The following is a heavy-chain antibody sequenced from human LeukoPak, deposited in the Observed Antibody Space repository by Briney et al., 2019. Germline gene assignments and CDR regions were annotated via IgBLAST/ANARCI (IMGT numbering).Heavy chain of an antibody. D-gene: IGHD6-19*01. Sequence: SETLSLTCTVSGGSISSYYWSWIRQPPGEGLERIGYIYSSGSTNYNPSLKTRVTISVDTSKNHLSLKLSSVTAADTAVYYCARHGYSSGYYYLDHWGQGILVTVSS. CDR1: GGSISSYY. CDR3: ARHGYSSGYYYLDH. V-gene: IGHV4-4*09. J-gene: IGHJ4*02. CDR2: IYSSGST.